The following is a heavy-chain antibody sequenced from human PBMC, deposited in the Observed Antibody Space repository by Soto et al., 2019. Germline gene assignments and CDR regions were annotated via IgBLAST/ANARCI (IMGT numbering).Heavy chain of an antibody. CDR2: IYHSGST. CDR3: ARSYGDYVHFDY. V-gene: IGHV4-30-2*01. D-gene: IGHD4-17*01. Sequence: SETLSLTCAVSGGSISSGGYSWSWIRQPPGKGLEWIGYIYHSGSTYYNPSLKSRVTISVDRSKNQFSLKLSSVTAADTAVYYCARSYGDYVHFDYCGPGTLVTVSS. CDR1: GGSISSGGYS. J-gene: IGHJ4*02.